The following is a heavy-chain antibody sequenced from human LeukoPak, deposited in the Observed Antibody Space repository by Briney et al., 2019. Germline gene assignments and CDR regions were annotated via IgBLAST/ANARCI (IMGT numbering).Heavy chain of an antibody. CDR2: IKEDGSER. J-gene: IGHJ4*02. V-gene: IGHV3-7*01. CDR1: GFTLSTYW. Sequence: GGSLRLSCAASGFTLSTYWMSWVRQAPGKGLEWVANIKEDGSERNYVDSVRGRFTISRDNTKNSLYLEMNSLRAEDTAVYYCARDWGCGRYCSNDYWGQGTLVTVSS. CDR3: ARDWGCGRYCSNDY. D-gene: IGHD2-21*02.